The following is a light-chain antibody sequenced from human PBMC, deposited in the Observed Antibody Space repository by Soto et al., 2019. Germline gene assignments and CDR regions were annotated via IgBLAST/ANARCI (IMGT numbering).Light chain of an antibody. J-gene: IGKJ1*01. CDR1: QGIRND. V-gene: IGKV1-5*03. CDR2: KAS. CDR3: QHYNSYSEA. Sequence: QMTQSPSSLSASVGDRVTITCRASQGIRNDLAWYQQKPGKAPKLLIYKASTLKSGVPSRFSGSGSGTEFTLTISSLQPDDFATYYCQHYNSYSEAFGQGTKVDIK.